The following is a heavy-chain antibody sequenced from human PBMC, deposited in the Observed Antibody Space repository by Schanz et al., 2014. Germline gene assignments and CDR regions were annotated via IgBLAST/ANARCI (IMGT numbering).Heavy chain of an antibody. Sequence: DVPLLESGGGLVQPGGSLRLSCAASEFTFSTDAMSWVRQAPGKGLEWLSVISASGGDTYYADSVKGRFTISRDNSKNTLYLQMNSLRAEDTAVYYCARKMKLGVYGGKGHDSLDIWGQGTMVTVSS. CDR1: EFTFSTDA. J-gene: IGHJ3*02. D-gene: IGHD4-17*01. V-gene: IGHV3-23*01. CDR3: ARKMKLGVYGGKGHDSLDI. CDR2: ISASGGDT.